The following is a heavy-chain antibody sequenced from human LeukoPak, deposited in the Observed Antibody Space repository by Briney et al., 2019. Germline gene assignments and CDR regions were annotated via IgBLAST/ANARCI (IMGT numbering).Heavy chain of an antibody. J-gene: IGHJ4*02. Sequence: SETLSLTCAVYGGSFSGYYWSWIRQPPGKGLEWIGEINHSGSTNYNPSLKSRVTISVDTSKNQFSLKLSSVTAADTAVYYCARVDYVWGSYRYTSNLDYWGQGTLVTVSS. D-gene: IGHD3-16*02. V-gene: IGHV4-34*01. CDR2: INHSGST. CDR1: GGSFSGYY. CDR3: ARVDYVWGSYRYTSNLDY.